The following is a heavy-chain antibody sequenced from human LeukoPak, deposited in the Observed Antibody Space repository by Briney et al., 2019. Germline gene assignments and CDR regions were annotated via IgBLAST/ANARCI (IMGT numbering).Heavy chain of an antibody. Sequence: SVKVSCKASGGTFSSYAISWVRQAPGQGLEWMGGIIPIFGTANYAQKFQGRVTITADESTSTAYMGLSSLRSEDTAVYYCAREGYCSSTSCPDAFDIWGQGTMVTVSS. CDR2: IIPIFGTA. CDR3: AREGYCSSTSCPDAFDI. V-gene: IGHV1-69*13. J-gene: IGHJ3*02. D-gene: IGHD2-2*01. CDR1: GGTFSSYA.